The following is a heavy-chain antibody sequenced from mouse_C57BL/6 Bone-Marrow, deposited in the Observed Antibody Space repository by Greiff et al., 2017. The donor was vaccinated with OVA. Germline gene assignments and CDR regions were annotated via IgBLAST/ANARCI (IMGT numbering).Heavy chain of an antibody. CDR3: AREGVGLYYFDY. D-gene: IGHD4-1*01. CDR1: GFTFSDYY. CDR2: INYDGSST. J-gene: IGHJ2*01. V-gene: IGHV5-16*01. Sequence: EVQLVESEGGLVQPGSSMKLSCTASGFTFSDYYMAWVRQVPEKGLEWVANINYDGSSTYYLDSLKSRFIISRDNAKNILYLQMSSLKSEDTATYYCAREGVGLYYFDYWGQGTTLTVSS.